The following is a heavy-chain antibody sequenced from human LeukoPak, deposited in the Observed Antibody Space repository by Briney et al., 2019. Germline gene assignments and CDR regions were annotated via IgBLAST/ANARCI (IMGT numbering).Heavy chain of an antibody. CDR3: ASSRGYYDSPE. V-gene: IGHV3-11*01. J-gene: IGHJ4*02. Sequence: GGSLRLSCAASGFTFSDYYMSWIRQAPGKGLEWVSYISSSGSTIYYADSVKGRFTISRDNAKNSLYLQMNSLRAEDAAVYYCASSRGYYDSPEWGQGTLVTVSS. CDR2: ISSSGSTI. D-gene: IGHD3-22*01. CDR1: GFTFSDYY.